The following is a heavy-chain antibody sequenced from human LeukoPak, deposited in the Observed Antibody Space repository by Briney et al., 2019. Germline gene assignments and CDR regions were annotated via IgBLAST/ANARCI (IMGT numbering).Heavy chain of an antibody. V-gene: IGHV3-23*01. J-gene: IGHJ4*02. CDR3: AKLILGARSLFDF. D-gene: IGHD1-26*01. CDR1: GFTFSTYA. CDR2: IIGSGDST. Sequence: SGGSLRLSCAASGFTFSTYAMSWVRQAPGKRLEWVSAIIGSGDSTFYADSVKGRFTISRDNSKNTLYLQMSSLRADDTAMYYCAKLILGARSLFDFRGQGILVTVSS.